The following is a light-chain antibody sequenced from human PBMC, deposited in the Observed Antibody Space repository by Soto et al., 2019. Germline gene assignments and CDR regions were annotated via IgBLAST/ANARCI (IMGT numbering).Light chain of an antibody. CDR2: DAS. CDR3: QHRSNWPLT. CDR1: QSVSSS. V-gene: IGKV3-11*01. Sequence: IVLTQSPATLSLSPGERATLSFRASQSVSSSLAWYQQKPGQAPRLLIYDASNRATGIPGRFSGSGSGTDFTLTISSLEPEDFAVYYCQHRSNWPLTFGGGTKVDIK. J-gene: IGKJ4*01.